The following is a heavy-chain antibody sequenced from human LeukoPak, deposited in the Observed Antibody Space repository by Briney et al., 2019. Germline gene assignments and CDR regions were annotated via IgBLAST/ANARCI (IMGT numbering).Heavy chain of an antibody. J-gene: IGHJ4*02. V-gene: IGHV3-9*01. Sequence: GRSLRLSCAASGFTFDDYAMPWVRQAPGKGLEWVSGISWNSGRISYADSVKGRFTISRDNAKNSLYLQMNSLRAEDTALYYCAKDFAYDFWSGYYEYWGQGTLVTVSS. D-gene: IGHD3-3*01. CDR3: AKDFAYDFWSGYYEY. CDR1: GFTFDDYA. CDR2: ISWNSGRI.